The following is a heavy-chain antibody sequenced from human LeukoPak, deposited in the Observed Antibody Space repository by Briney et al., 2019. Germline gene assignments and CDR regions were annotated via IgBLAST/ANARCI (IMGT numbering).Heavy chain of an antibody. CDR2: INTNTGNP. D-gene: IGHD2-2*01. Sequence: ASVTVSCTASGYTFTSYAMTWLRQAPGQGPEWMGWINTNTGNPTFAQNFTGRFVFSLDTSVSTAYLQISSLKAEDTAVYYCARLGYCSSTTCGGAFDYWGQGTLVAVSS. J-gene: IGHJ4*02. V-gene: IGHV7-4-1*02. CDR1: GYTFTSYA. CDR3: ARLGYCSSTTCGGAFDY.